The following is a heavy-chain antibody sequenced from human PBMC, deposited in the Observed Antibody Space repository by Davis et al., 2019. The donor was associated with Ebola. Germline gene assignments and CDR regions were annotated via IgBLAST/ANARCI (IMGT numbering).Heavy chain of an antibody. CDR1: GYTFTSYA. Sequence: ASVKVSCKASGYTFTSYAMHWVRQAPGQRLEWMGWINAGNGNTKYSQKFQGRVTITRDTSASTAYMELSSLRSEDTAVYYCAREDRYYDSSGYPPPHYYYYMDVWGKGTTVTVSS. V-gene: IGHV1-3*01. D-gene: IGHD3-22*01. J-gene: IGHJ6*03. CDR3: AREDRYYDSSGYPPPHYYYYMDV. CDR2: INAGNGNT.